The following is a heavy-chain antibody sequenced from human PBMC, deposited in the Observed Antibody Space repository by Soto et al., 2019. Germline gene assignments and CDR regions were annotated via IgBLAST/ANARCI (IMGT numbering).Heavy chain of an antibody. J-gene: IGHJ6*02. Sequence: ASVKVSCKASGYTFTSYGISWVRQAPGQGLEWMGWISAYNGNTNYAQKFQVRVTITADESTSTAYMELSSLRSDDTAVYYCARHVPAAGYYYGMDVWGQGTTVTVSS. CDR2: ISAYNGNT. CDR3: ARHVPAAGYYYGMDV. V-gene: IGHV1-18*01. D-gene: IGHD2-2*01. CDR1: GYTFTSYG.